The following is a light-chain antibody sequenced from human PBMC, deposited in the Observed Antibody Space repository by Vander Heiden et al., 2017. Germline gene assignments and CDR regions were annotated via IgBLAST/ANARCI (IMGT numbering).Light chain of an antibody. J-gene: IGLJ1*01. CDR2: EVS. V-gene: IGLV2-8*01. Sequence: CPQPLHRYAPGRSGQSVTISCTGTSSDVGGYKYVSWYQQHPGKAPKLMIYEVSKRPSGVPDRFSGSKSDNTASLTVSGLQAEDEADYYCSSYAGSNNFVFGTGTKVTVL. CDR3: SSYAGSNNFV. CDR1: SSDVGGYKY.